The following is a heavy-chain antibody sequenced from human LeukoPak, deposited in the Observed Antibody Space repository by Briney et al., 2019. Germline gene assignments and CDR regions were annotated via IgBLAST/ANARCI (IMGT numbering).Heavy chain of an antibody. V-gene: IGHV4-34*01. CDR2: INHSGST. D-gene: IGHD3-10*01. CDR1: GGSFSGYY. Sequence: SETLSLTCAVYGGSFSGYYWSWVRQPPGKGLEWIGEINHSGSTNYNPSLKSRITISLDTSKNQFSLKLSSVTAADTAVYYCAGHGFPRAFDIWGQGTIVSVSS. J-gene: IGHJ3*02. CDR3: AGHGFPRAFDI.